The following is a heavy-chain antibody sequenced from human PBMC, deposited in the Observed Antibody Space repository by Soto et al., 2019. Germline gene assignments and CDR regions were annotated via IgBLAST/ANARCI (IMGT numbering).Heavy chain of an antibody. CDR2: IYYSGST. CDR3: ARVAAAANNWFDP. D-gene: IGHD6-13*01. V-gene: IGHV4-31*03. Sequence: SETLSLTGTVAGGSISSGGYYWSWIRQHPGKGLEWIGYIYYSGSTYYNPSLKSRVTISVDTSKNQFSLKLSSVTAADTAVYYGARVAAAANNWFDPWGQETLVTISS. CDR1: GGSISSGGYY. J-gene: IGHJ5*02.